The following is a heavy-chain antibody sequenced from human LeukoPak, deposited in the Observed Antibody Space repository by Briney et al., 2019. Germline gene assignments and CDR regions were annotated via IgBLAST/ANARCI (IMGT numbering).Heavy chain of an antibody. Sequence: GRSLRLSCAASGFIFSNYAMSWVRQAPGKGLEWVSAISGSGGTTFYADSVKGRFTISRDNSKNTLYLQVNSLRAADTAVYYCAKGRYCSGGSCYEEGGPDAFDIWGQGTMVAVSS. CDR2: ISGSGGTT. CDR1: GFIFSNYA. V-gene: IGHV3-23*01. CDR3: AKGRYCSGGSCYEEGGPDAFDI. J-gene: IGHJ3*02. D-gene: IGHD2-15*01.